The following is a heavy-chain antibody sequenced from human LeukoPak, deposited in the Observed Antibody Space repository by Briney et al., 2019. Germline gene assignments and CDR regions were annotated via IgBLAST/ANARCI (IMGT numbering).Heavy chain of an antibody. CDR3: ARGSRYGFWSGYGYYYYYYMDV. Sequence: PSETLSLTCAVYGGSFSGYYWSWIRQPPGKGLEWIGEINHSGSTNYNPSLKSRVTISVDTSKNQFSLKLSSVTAADTAVYYCARGSRYGFWSGYGYYYYYYMDVWGKGTTVTVSS. CDR2: INHSGST. CDR1: GGSFSGYY. D-gene: IGHD3-3*01. J-gene: IGHJ6*03. V-gene: IGHV4-34*01.